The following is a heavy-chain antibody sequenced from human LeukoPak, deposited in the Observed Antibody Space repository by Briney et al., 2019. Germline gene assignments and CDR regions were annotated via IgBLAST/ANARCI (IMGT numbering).Heavy chain of an antibody. J-gene: IGHJ2*01. CDR2: IYSGGST. Sequence: GGSLRLSCAASGFTVSSNYMSWDRQAPGKGLEWVSVIYSGGSTYYADSVKGRFTISRDNSKNTLYLQMNSLRAEDAAVYYCASTILGYCSGGSCYSVDWYFDLWGRGTLVTVSS. CDR1: GFTVSSNY. CDR3: ASTILGYCSGGSCYSVDWYFDL. D-gene: IGHD2-15*01. V-gene: IGHV3-53*01.